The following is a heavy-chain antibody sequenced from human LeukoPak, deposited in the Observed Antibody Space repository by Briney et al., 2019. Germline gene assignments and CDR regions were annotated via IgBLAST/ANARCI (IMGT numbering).Heavy chain of an antibody. J-gene: IGHJ3*02. CDR2: IYTSGST. CDR1: GGSISSSSYY. Sequence: PSETLSLTCTVSGGSISSSSYYWGWIRQPPGKGLEWIGRIYTSGSTNYNPSLKSRVTMSVDTSKDQFSLKLSSVTAADTAVYYCARVTRYSSSSDAFDIWGQGTMVTVSS. D-gene: IGHD6-13*01. V-gene: IGHV4-61*05. CDR3: ARVTRYSSSSDAFDI.